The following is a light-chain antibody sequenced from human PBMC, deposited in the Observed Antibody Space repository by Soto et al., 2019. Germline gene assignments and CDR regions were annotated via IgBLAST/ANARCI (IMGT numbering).Light chain of an antibody. J-gene: IGKJ5*01. CDR2: ATS. Sequence: ENVLTQSPGTLSLSPGETATLSCRAIQTVNSDYLAWFQQRPGQAPRLLIFATSKRATDIPDRFSGSGSGTDFTLAIRRLEPEDFAVYYCQQRSNWPPITFGQGTRLEI. CDR3: QQRSNWPPIT. CDR1: QTVNSDY. V-gene: IGKV3D-20*02.